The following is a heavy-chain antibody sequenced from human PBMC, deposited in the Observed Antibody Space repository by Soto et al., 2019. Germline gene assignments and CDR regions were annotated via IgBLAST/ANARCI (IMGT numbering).Heavy chain of an antibody. CDR3: ARDTRRWHYYYYYMDV. D-gene: IGHD6-6*01. CDR2: TYYRSKWYN. CDR1: GDSVSSNSAA. J-gene: IGHJ6*03. V-gene: IGHV6-1*01. Sequence: PSQTVSLTCAISGDSVSSNSAAWNWIRQSPSRGLEWLGRTYYRSKWYNDYAVSVKSRITINPDTSKNQFSLQLNSVTPEDTAVYYCARDTRRWHYYYYYMDVWGKGTTVTVSS.